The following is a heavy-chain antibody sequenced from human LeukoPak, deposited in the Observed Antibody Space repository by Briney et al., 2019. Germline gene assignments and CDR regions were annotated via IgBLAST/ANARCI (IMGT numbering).Heavy chain of an antibody. Sequence: GGSLRLSCAASGFTFSSYAMHWVRQAPGKGLEYVSAISSNGGSTYYANSVKGRFTISRDNSKNTLYLQMGSLRAEDMAVYYCARAYGGSYYEGNWFDPWGQGTLVTVSS. CDR1: GFTFSSYA. CDR3: ARAYGGSYYEGNWFDP. CDR2: ISSNGGST. J-gene: IGHJ5*02. V-gene: IGHV3-64*01. D-gene: IGHD1-26*01.